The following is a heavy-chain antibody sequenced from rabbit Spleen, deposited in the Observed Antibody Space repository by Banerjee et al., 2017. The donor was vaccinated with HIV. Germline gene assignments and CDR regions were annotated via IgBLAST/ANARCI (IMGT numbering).Heavy chain of an antibody. D-gene: IGHD5-1*01. V-gene: IGHV1S39*01. J-gene: IGHJ4*01. CDR2: IDPIFHSA. CDR1: AFDFNTYG. Sequence: QEHLVESGGGLVQPGGSLKLSCKASAFDFNTYGVSWVRQGPDKGLEWIGYIDPIFHSAIYANWVNGRFIMSRTSSTKVTLQMTSLTAADTATYFCARDLVEIIGWNFNLWGQGTLVTVS. CDR3: ARDLVEIIGWNFNL.